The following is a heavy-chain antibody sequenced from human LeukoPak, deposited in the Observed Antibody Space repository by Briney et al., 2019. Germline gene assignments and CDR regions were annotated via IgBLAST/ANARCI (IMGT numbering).Heavy chain of an antibody. CDR2: ISHSGIT. Sequence: SWVWIRQSPGQGLEWIASISHSGITYYNPSLKSRVTISVDTSKNQFSLKLSSVTAADTAVYYCASNRDGYNYPHDYWGQGTLVTVSS. CDR3: ASNRDGYNYPHDY. J-gene: IGHJ4*02. D-gene: IGHD5-24*01. V-gene: IGHV4-38-2*01. CDR1: S.